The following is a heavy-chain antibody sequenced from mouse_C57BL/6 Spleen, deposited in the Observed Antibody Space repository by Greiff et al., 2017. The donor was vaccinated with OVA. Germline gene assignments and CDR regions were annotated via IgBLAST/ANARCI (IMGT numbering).Heavy chain of an antibody. D-gene: IGHD1-1*01. Sequence: QVHVKQPGAELVKPGASVKLSCKASGYTFTSYWMQWVKQRPGQGLEWIGEIDPSDSYTNYNQKFKGKATLTVDTSSSTAYMQLSSLTSEDSAVYYCARCGDYGSSYEYYFDYWGQGTTLTVSS. CDR1: GYTFTSYW. CDR3: ARCGDYGSSYEYYFDY. CDR2: IDPSDSYT. V-gene: IGHV1-50*01. J-gene: IGHJ2*01.